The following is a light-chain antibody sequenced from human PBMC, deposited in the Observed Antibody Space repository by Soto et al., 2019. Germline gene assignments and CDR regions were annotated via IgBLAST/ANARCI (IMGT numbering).Light chain of an antibody. CDR3: SSYISSSTPYV. CDR1: SSDVGGYSY. Sequence: QSALTQPASVSGSPEQSITISCTGTSSDVGGYSYVSWYQQHPGKAPKLMIYDVSNRPSGVSNRFSGSKSGNTASLTISGLQAEDEADYYCSSYISSSTPYVFGTGTKLTVL. CDR2: DVS. J-gene: IGLJ1*01. V-gene: IGLV2-14*03.